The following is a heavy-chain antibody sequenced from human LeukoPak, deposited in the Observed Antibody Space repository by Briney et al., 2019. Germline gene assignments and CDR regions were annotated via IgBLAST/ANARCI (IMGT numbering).Heavy chain of an antibody. CDR2: ISGNSNDM. CDR1: GFILSNYN. V-gene: IGHV3-21*01. CDR3: VRIPNGANFPNWFDP. J-gene: IGHJ5*02. D-gene: IGHD4/OR15-4a*01. Sequence: PGGSLRLSCAASGFILSNYNVNWVRRAPGKGLEWVSSISGNSNDMNYADSVKGRFTISRDNTRNSLYLQMNSLRAEDTAIYYCVRIPNGANFPNWFDPWGQGTLVTVSS.